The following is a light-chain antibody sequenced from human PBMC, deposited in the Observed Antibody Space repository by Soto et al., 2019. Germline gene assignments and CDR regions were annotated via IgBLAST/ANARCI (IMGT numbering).Light chain of an antibody. V-gene: IGLV2-11*01. CDR3: CSYAGSHTLL. CDR1: SSDVGGYNY. Sequence: QSVLTQPRSVSGSPGQSVSISCTGTSSDVGGYNYVSWYQQHPGKAPNLMIYDVTKRPSGVPDRFSGSKSGNTASLTISGLQIEDEADYYCCSYAGSHTLLFGGGTKLTVL. CDR2: DVT. J-gene: IGLJ2*01.